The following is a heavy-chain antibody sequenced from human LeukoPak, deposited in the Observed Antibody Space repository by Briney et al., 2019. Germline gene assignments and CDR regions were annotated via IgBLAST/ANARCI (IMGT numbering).Heavy chain of an antibody. V-gene: IGHV3-23*01. Sequence: GGSLRLSCAASGFTFSSYAMSWVRQAPGKGLEWVSSISSSGGNTYYSDSVKGRFTISRDNSKNTLYLQMNSLRAEDTAVYYCASGVILGELGAFDIWGQGTMVTVSS. J-gene: IGHJ3*02. CDR3: ASGVILGELGAFDI. CDR1: GFTFSSYA. D-gene: IGHD3-10*01. CDR2: ISSSGGNT.